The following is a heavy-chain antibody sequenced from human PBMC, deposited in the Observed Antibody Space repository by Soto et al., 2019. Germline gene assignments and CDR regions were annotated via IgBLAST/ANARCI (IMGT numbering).Heavy chain of an antibody. Sequence: ASVKVSCKVSGYTLTELSMHWVRQAPGKGLEWMGGFDPEDGETIYAQKFQGRVTMTGDTSTDTAYMELSSLRSEDTAVYYCATAGRYCSSTSCYNYYGMDVWGQGTTVTVSS. CDR2: FDPEDGET. J-gene: IGHJ6*02. D-gene: IGHD2-2*02. V-gene: IGHV1-24*01. CDR1: GYTLTELS. CDR3: ATAGRYCSSTSCYNYYGMDV.